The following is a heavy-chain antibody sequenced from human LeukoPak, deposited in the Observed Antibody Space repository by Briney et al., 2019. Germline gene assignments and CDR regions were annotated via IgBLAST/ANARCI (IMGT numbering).Heavy chain of an antibody. J-gene: IGHJ4*02. V-gene: IGHV4-59*01. CDR3: ARDDYGSGSSDY. D-gene: IGHD3-10*01. CDR1: GGSISSYY. CDR2: IYYSGST. Sequence: SETLSLTCTVSGGSISSYYWSWIRQPPGKGLEWIGYIYYSGSTNYNPSLKSRVTISVDTSKNQFSLKLSSVTAADTAVYYCARDDYGSGSSDYWGQGTLVTVSS.